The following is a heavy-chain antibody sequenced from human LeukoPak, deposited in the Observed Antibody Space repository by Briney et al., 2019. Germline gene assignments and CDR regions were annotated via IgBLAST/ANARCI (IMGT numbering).Heavy chain of an antibody. CDR2: IDPSDSYT. J-gene: IGHJ6*04. CDR3: ARHSYGSGSYYYYYGMDV. Sequence: GASLKISCKGSGSPFTSYWISWVRQLPGKGLEWMGRIDPSDSYTNYSPSFQGHVTISADKSISTAYPQWSSLKASDTAMYYCARHSYGSGSYYYYYGMDVWGKGTTVTVSS. V-gene: IGHV5-10-1*01. CDR1: GSPFTSYW. D-gene: IGHD3-10*01.